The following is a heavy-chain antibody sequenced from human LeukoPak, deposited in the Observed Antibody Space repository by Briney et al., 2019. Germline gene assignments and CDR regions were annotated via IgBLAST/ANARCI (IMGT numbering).Heavy chain of an antibody. CDR3: ARDHYGSGSHDYFDY. V-gene: IGHV3-21*01. CDR1: GFTFSYNS. CDR2: ISSSSSYI. D-gene: IGHD3-10*01. Sequence: GGSLRLSCAASGFTFSYNSMNWVRQAPGKGLEWVSFISSSSSYIYYADSVKGRFTISRDNAKNSLYLQMNSLRAEDTAVYYCARDHYGSGSHDYFDYWGKGILVTVSS. J-gene: IGHJ4*02.